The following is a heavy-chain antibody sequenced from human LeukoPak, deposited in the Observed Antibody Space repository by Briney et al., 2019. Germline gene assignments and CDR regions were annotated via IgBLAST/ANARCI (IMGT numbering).Heavy chain of an antibody. D-gene: IGHD2-21*02. CDR3: ARDGGDSNWVPWFDP. CDR2: ISYDGTNE. CDR1: GFTFSSYA. J-gene: IGHJ5*02. Sequence: GGSLRLSCAASGFTFSSYAMHWVRQAPGKGLEWVAVISYDGTNEYYADSVKGRFTISRDNSKNTHYLQMDSLRTEDTAVYYCARDGGDSNWVPWFDPWGQGTRVTVSP. V-gene: IGHV3-30*14.